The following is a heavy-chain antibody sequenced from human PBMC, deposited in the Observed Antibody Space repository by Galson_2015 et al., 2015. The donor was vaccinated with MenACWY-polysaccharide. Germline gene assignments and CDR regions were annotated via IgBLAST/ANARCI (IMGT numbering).Heavy chain of an antibody. J-gene: IGHJ4*02. D-gene: IGHD2-2*01. V-gene: IGHV4-59*01. CDR3: ARDKYASSALDH. CDR2: VSYSGST. CDR1: GGSINNYY. Sequence: TLSLTCTVSGGSINNYYWSWIRQPPGKGLEWIGYVSYSGSTNYNPSLKSRVAMSADTSKSQFSLKLTSVAAADTAVYYCARDKYASSALDHWGQGTLVTVSS.